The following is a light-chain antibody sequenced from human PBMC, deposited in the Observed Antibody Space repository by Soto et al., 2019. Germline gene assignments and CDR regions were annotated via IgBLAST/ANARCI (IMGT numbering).Light chain of an antibody. V-gene: IGKV3D-15*01. CDR2: GAS. CDR3: QQYNNGLT. CDR1: QSVSSN. Sequence: ELVMTQSPPTLSVSPGERVTLSCRASQSVSSNLAWYQQKPGQAPRLVIYGASTRATGIPDRFSGSGPGTDFLITISIVEHEDFAVYYCQQYNNGLTFGQGTRLEIK. J-gene: IGKJ5*01.